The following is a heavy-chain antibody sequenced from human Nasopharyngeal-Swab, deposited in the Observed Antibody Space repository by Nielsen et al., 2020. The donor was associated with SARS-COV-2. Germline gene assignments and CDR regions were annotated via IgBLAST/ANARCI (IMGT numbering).Heavy chain of an antibody. CDR1: GFTFSDYY. CDR2: ISSSSSYT. J-gene: IGHJ4*02. CDR3: VRGSSAVFGPGIDH. Sequence: GESLKISCAASGFTFSDYYMSWVRQAPGKGLEWLSYISSSSSYTNYADSVKGRFTISRDNAKNSLYLQMNSLRAEDTAVYYCVRGSSAVFGPGIDHWGQGTLVTVSS. D-gene: IGHD1-26*01. V-gene: IGHV3-11*06.